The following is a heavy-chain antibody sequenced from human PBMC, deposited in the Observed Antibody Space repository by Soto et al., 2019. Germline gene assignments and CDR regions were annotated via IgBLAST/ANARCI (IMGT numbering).Heavy chain of an antibody. D-gene: IGHD3-9*01. CDR2: IYYSGST. CDR3: ARIGLRYFDWLLDAFDI. J-gene: IGHJ3*02. Sequence: QVQLQESGPGLVKPSETLSLTCTVSGGSISSYYWSWIRQPPGKGLEWIGYIYYSGSTNYNPSLMCRVTISVAAFNNQFSLKLSSVTAADTAVYYCARIGLRYFDWLLDAFDIWGQGTMVTVSS. CDR1: GGSISSYY. V-gene: IGHV4-59*01.